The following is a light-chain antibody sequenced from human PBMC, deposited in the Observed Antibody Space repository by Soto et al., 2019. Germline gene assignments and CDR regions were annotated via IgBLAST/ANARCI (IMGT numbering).Light chain of an antibody. J-gene: IGKJ4*01. CDR1: QDINSW. Sequence: DVQMTQSPSSLSASVGDRVTITCRASQDINSWLAWYQQKPGNAPKSLIYAASSLPTGVPSRFSGSASGTHFTLTISNLQPEDSATYYCQQYNIYPLTFGGGTKVEIK. CDR3: QQYNIYPLT. V-gene: IGKV1D-16*01. CDR2: AAS.